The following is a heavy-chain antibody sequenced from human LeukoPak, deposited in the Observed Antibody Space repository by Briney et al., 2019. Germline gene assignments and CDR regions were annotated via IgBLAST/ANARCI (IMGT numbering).Heavy chain of an antibody. V-gene: IGHV4-34*01. CDR2: INHSGST. CDR1: GGSFSGYY. CDR3: ARGLSPRINMVRGVRPPFRGVFDY. D-gene: IGHD3-10*01. J-gene: IGHJ4*02. Sequence: SETLSLTCAVYGGSFSGYYWSWIRQPPGKGLEWIGEINHSGSTNYNPSLKSRVTISVDTSKDQFSLKLSSVTAADTAVYYCARGLSPRINMVRGVRPPFRGVFDYWGQGTLVTVSS.